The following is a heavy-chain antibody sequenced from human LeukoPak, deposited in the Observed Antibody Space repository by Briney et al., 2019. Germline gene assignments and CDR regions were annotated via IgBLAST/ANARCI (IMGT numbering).Heavy chain of an antibody. CDR1: GYTFTSYY. Sequence: ASVKVSCKASGYTFTSYYMHWVRQAPGQGLEWMGIINPSGGSTSYAQKFQGRVTITTDESTSTAYMELSSLRSEDTAVYYCATGEQLRPVHAFDIWGQGTMVTVSS. D-gene: IGHD6-13*01. CDR2: INPSGGST. CDR3: ATGEQLRPVHAFDI. J-gene: IGHJ3*02. V-gene: IGHV1-46*01.